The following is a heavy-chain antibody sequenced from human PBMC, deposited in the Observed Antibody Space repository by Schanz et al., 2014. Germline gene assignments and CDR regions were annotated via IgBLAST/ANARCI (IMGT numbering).Heavy chain of an antibody. CDR3: ASSGAGYSSSWDFDY. V-gene: IGHV1-18*04. J-gene: IGHJ4*02. D-gene: IGHD6-13*01. CDR2: ISAYNGNT. Sequence: QVHLVQSGAEVHKPGASLKISCKASGYTFSDYYIHWVRQAPGQGLEWMGWISAYNGNTNYAQKLQGIVTMTTDTSTSTAYMELRSLRSDDTAVYYCASSGAGYSSSWDFDYWGQGTLVTVSS. CDR1: GYTFSDYY.